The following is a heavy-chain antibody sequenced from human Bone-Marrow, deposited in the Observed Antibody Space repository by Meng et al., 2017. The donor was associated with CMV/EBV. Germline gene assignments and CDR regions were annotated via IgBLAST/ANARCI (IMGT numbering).Heavy chain of an antibody. J-gene: IGHJ6*02. CDR1: GLTVSGTY. CDR2: IFNDGRT. V-gene: IGHV3-53*01. Sequence: GSLRLSCAASGLTVSGTYMSWVRQAPGKGLEWVSVIFNDGRTYYADSVKGRFTISRDNSKNTVYLQMNSLRAEDTAVYYCARNNRHDFWSDYGMDVWGQGTTVTVSS. D-gene: IGHD3-3*01. CDR3: ARNNRHDFWSDYGMDV.